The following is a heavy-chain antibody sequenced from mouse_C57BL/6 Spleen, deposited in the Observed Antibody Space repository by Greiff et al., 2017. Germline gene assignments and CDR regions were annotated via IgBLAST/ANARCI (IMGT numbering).Heavy chain of an antibody. J-gene: IGHJ2*01. CDR1: GYTFTSYW. CDR3: ARVPLFPERFDY. Sequence: QVQLQQPGAELVKPGASVKMSCKASGYTFTSYWITWVKQRPGQGLEWIGDIYPGSGSTNYNEKFKSKATLTVDTSSSTAYMQLSSLTSEDSAVYYCARVPLFPERFDYWGQGTTLTVSS. V-gene: IGHV1-55*01. CDR2: IYPGSGST. D-gene: IGHD1-1*01.